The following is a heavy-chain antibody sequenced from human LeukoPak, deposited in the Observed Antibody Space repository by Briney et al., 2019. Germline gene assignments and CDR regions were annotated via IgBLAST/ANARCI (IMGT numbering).Heavy chain of an antibody. CDR2: IYSDDST. V-gene: IGHV3-53*01. Sequence: TGGSLRLSCAASGFTVSSNYMTWVRQAPGEGLEWVSLIYSDDSTYYADSVKGRFTMSRDNSKKTLFLQMNSLRAEDTAVYYCARAVAYYYVSGNYYPGAFDVWGQGTMVTVSS. J-gene: IGHJ3*01. CDR3: ARAVAYYYVSGNYYPGAFDV. CDR1: GFTVSSNY. D-gene: IGHD3-10*01.